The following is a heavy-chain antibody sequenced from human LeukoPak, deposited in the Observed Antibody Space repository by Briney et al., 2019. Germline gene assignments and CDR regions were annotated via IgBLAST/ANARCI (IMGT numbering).Heavy chain of an antibody. CDR3: AKVRGTYSSGYFFDY. V-gene: IGHV3-9*01. D-gene: IGHD6-19*01. Sequence: GGSLRLSCAASGFTFDNYAMHWVRQAPGMGLEWLSIISWNSGYIGYADSVKGRFTISRDNAKKSLDLQMNSLRAEDTAFYYCAKVRGTYSSGYFFDYWGQGTLVTVSS. CDR1: GFTFDNYA. J-gene: IGHJ4*02. CDR2: ISWNSGYI.